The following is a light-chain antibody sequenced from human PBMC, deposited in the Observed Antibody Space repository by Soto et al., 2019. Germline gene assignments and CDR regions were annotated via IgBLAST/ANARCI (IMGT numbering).Light chain of an antibody. J-gene: IGKJ5*01. Sequence: IVMTQSPATLSVSPGERATLSCRASQSVRSSLAWYQQKVGQAPRLLIYGASTRATGIPARFSGSGSGTEFTLTIGSLQYEDFAVYFCQHYNNWPPITFGQGTRLEIK. CDR1: QSVRSS. CDR3: QHYNNWPPIT. V-gene: IGKV3-15*01. CDR2: GAS.